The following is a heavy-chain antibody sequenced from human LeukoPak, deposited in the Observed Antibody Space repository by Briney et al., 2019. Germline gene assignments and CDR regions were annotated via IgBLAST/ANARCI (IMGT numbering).Heavy chain of an antibody. D-gene: IGHD3-10*01. Sequence: GASVKVSCKASGYTFTSYDINWVRQVTGQGLEWMGWMNPNSGNTGYAQKLQGRVTMTRNTSISTAYMELSSLRSEDTAVYYCARGPSRDYGSGSSWFDPWGQGTLVTVS. CDR2: MNPNSGNT. CDR1: GYTFTSYD. CDR3: ARGPSRDYGSGSSWFDP. V-gene: IGHV1-8*01. J-gene: IGHJ5*02.